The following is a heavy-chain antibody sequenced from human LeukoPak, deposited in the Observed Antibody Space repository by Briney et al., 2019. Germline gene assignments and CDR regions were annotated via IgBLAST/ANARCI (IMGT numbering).Heavy chain of an antibody. V-gene: IGHV4-34*01. CDR2: INHSGGT. CDR3: ARGPDSGSHFAWFDP. Sequence: SETLSLTCAVYGGSFSGFYWSWVRQPPGKGLEWIGEINHSGGTHYNPSFKSRVTILVDTSRNQFSLKLTSVTAADTAVYYCARGPDSGSHFAWFDPWGQGTLVTVSS. CDR1: GGSFSGFY. J-gene: IGHJ5*02. D-gene: IGHD3-10*01.